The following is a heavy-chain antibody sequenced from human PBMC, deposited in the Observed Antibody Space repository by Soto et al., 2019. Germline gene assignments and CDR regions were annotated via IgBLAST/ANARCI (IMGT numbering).Heavy chain of an antibody. CDR3: TRVNEGSRHCSGGSCYSGY. CDR2: IRSKAYGGTT. V-gene: IGHV3-49*03. Sequence: GGSLRLSCTASGFTFGDYAMSWFRQAPGKGLEWVGFIRSKAYGGTTEYAASVKGRFTISRDDSKSIAYLQMNSLKTEDTAVYYCTRVNEGSRHCSGGSCYSGYWGQGTLVTVSS. J-gene: IGHJ4*02. CDR1: GFTFGDYA. D-gene: IGHD2-15*01.